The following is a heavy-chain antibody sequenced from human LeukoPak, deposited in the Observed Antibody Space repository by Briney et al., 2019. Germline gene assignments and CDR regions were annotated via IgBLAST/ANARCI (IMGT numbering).Heavy chain of an antibody. CDR1: GFSFSNYA. V-gene: IGHV3-30-3*01. CDR3: AKGSSTARPYYFDC. J-gene: IGHJ4*02. CDR2: ISYDGSKK. Sequence: GGSLRLSCAASGFSFSNYAIHWVRQSPGKGLEWVAVISYDGSKKYYADSVKGRFTISRDNSKNTLYLQMNGLRAEDTAVYYCAKGSSTARPYYFDCWGQGTLVSVSS. D-gene: IGHD6-6*01.